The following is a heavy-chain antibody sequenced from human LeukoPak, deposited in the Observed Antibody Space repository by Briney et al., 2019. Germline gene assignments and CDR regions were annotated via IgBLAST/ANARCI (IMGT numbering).Heavy chain of an antibody. CDR3: AKDRIAAAAGAFDI. D-gene: IGHD6-13*01. CDR2: IKQDGSEK. Sequence: GGSLGLSCAASGFTISSYWMSWVRQAPGKGLEWVANIKQDGSEKYYVDSVKGRFTISRDNAKNSLYLQMNSLRAEDTAVYYCAKDRIAAAAGAFDIWGQGTMVTVSS. J-gene: IGHJ3*02. CDR1: GFTISSYW. V-gene: IGHV3-7*01.